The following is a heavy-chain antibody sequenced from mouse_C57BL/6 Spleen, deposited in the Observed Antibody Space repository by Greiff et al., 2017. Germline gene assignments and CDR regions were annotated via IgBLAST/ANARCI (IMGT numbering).Heavy chain of an antibody. Sequence: VQLQPSGAELARPGASVKMSCKASGYTFTSYTMHWVKQRPGQGLEWIGYINPSSGYTKYNQKFKDKATLTADKSSSTAYMQLSSLTSEDSAVYYCARNYKEAMDYWGQGTSVTVSS. J-gene: IGHJ4*01. D-gene: IGHD2-12*01. CDR2: INPSSGYT. V-gene: IGHV1-4*01. CDR1: GYTFTSYT. CDR3: ARNYKEAMDY.